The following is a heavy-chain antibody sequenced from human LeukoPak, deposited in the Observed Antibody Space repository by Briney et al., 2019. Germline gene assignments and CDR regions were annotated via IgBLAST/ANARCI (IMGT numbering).Heavy chain of an antibody. Sequence: PSETLSLTCTVSGGSISSSSYYWGWIRQPPGKGLEWIGRIYTSGSTNYNPSLKSRVTMSVDTSKNQFSLKLSSVTAADTAVYYCALGLIEDAFDIWGQGTMVTVSS. CDR1: GGSISSSSYY. J-gene: IGHJ3*02. CDR2: IYTSGST. V-gene: IGHV4-39*07. D-gene: IGHD3-22*01. CDR3: ALGLIEDAFDI.